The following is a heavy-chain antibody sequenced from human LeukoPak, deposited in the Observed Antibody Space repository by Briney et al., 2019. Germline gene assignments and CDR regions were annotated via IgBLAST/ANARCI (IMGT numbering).Heavy chain of an antibody. CDR1: GFTFSTYS. D-gene: IGHD6-19*01. J-gene: IGHJ4*02. V-gene: IGHV3-21*01. CDR2: ISSSSSYI. Sequence: GGSLRLSCAASGFTFSTYSMNWVRQAPGKGLEWVSSISSSSSYIYYADSVKGRFTISRDNAKNSLYLQMNSLRAEDTAMYYCARGEAVAGNDHWGQGALVTVSS. CDR3: ARGEAVAGNDH.